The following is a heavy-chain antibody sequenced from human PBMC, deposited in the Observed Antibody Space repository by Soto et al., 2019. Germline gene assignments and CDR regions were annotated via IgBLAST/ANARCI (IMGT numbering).Heavy chain of an antibody. CDR2: IYYSGST. J-gene: IGHJ4*01. V-gene: IGHV4-39*01. CDR3: ASSYVDDESY. CDR1: GGSISSSSYY. Sequence: SETLSLICTVSGGSISSSSYYWGWIRQPSGKGLEWIGSIYYSGSTYYNPSLKSRVTISVDTSKNQFSLKLSSVTAADTAGYYCASSYVDDESYWGNGTLVTVSS. D-gene: IGHD3-16*01.